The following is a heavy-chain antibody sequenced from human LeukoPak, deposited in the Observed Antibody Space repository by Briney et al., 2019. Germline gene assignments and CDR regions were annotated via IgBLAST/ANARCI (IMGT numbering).Heavy chain of an antibody. CDR3: AAGPPRYCSTTTCQADY. J-gene: IGHJ4*02. Sequence: PGGSLRLSCGASGFTFSTYWMSWVRQAPGKGLEWVANIKQDGSEKYYVDSVRGRFTISRDNAKNSLYLQMNSLRAEDPAVYYCAAGPPRYCSTTTCQADYWGQGTLVTVSS. D-gene: IGHD2-2*01. V-gene: IGHV3-7*03. CDR1: GFTFSTYW. CDR2: IKQDGSEK.